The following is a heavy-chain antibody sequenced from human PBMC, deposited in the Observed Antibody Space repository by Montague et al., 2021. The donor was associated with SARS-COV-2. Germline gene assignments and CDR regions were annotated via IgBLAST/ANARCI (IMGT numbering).Heavy chain of an antibody. V-gene: IGHV3-11*01. J-gene: IGHJ4*02. CDR2: ISSSATKI. CDR3: ARVWAYGFDL. CDR1: EFTLTDYY. D-gene: IGHD3-10*01. Sequence: SLRLSCAASEFTLTDYYMSWIRQAPGKGLEWISHISSSATKIFYADSVKGRFTISRDNAKSSLFLQLSSLRAEDTAVYFCARVWAYGFDLWGQGTLVTVSS.